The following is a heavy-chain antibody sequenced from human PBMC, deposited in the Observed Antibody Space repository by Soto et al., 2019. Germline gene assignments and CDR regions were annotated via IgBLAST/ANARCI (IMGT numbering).Heavy chain of an antibody. CDR1: GFTFSSYS. CDR3: ARDGTGYCSGGSCYSGAFDI. D-gene: IGHD2-15*01. V-gene: IGHV3-48*01. Sequence: GGSLRLSCAASGFTFSSYSMNWVRQAPGKGLEWVSYISSSSSTIYYADSVKGRFTISRDNAKNSLYLQMNSLRAEDTAVYYCARDGTGYCSGGSCYSGAFDIWGQGTMVTVS. J-gene: IGHJ3*02. CDR2: ISSSSSTI.